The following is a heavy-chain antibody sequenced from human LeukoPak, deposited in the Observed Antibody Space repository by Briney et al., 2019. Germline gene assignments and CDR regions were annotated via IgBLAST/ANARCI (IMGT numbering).Heavy chain of an antibody. CDR1: GITFSSYG. D-gene: IGHD1-26*01. CDR2: ISSTGGTT. V-gene: IGHV3-23*01. Sequence: GGTLRLSCAASGITFSSYGMSWVRQAPGKGLEWVSSISSTGGTTYYADSVKGRFTISRDNSKNTLYLQMNSLRAEDTAIYYCAKIVSGSYLRSYFDYWGQGTLVTVSS. CDR3: AKIVSGSYLRSYFDY. J-gene: IGHJ4*02.